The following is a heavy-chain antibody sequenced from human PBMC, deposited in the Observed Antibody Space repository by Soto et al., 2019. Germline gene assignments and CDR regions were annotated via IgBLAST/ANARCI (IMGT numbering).Heavy chain of an antibody. V-gene: IGHV3-23*01. CDR1: GFTFSDYA. J-gene: IGHJ4*01. CDR3: ARIRSSGWYFSPAPLDH. D-gene: IGHD6-19*01. CDR2: LSGSGPTS. Sequence: PGGSLRLSCVASGFTFSDYAMSWVRQAPGKGLEWVSGLSGSGPTSFYADSVQGRFTISRDNSKNSLSLQMDSLRIEDTAIYYRARIRSSGWYFSPAPLDHWGHGMLVTVSS.